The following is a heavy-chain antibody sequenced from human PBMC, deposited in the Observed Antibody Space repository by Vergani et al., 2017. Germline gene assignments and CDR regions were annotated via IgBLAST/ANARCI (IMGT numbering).Heavy chain of an antibody. V-gene: IGHV1-2*02. J-gene: IGHJ4*02. CDR1: GYTFTGYY. CDR3: ARGSIVVPAATALIDY. CDR2: INPNSGGT. Sequence: QVLLVQSGAEVKKPGASVRVSCKTSGYTFTGYYMHWVRQAPGQGLEWMGWINPNSGGTNYAQKFQGRVTMTRDTSISTAYMELSRLRSDDTAVYYCARGSIVVPAATALIDYWGQGTLVTVSS. D-gene: IGHD2-2*01.